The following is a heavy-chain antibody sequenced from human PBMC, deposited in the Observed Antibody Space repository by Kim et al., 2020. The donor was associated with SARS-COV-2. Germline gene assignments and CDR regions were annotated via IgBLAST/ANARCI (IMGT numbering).Heavy chain of an antibody. J-gene: IGHJ6*02. CDR3: ARDRVTTVTGRDYYYYYGMDV. Sequence: GGSLRLSCAASGFTVSSNYMSWVRQAPGKGLEWVSVIYSGGSTYYADSVKGRFTISRHNSKNTLYLQMNSLRAEDTAVYYCARDRVTTVTGRDYYYYYGMDVWGQGTTVTVSS. D-gene: IGHD4-17*01. CDR2: IYSGGST. CDR1: GFTVSSNY. V-gene: IGHV3-53*04.